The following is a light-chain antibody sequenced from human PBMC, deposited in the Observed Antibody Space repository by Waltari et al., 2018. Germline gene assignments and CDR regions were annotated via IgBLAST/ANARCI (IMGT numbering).Light chain of an antibody. V-gene: IGKV3-15*01. CDR3: QQYNRWPPIT. Sequence: EVVMTQSPPTLSLFPGERATLFCRASQIIASNLAWYQQKPAQAPRLLIYEASTRATGISARFRGSGSGAEFTLTISSLQSEDSAVYYCQQYNRWPPITFGQGTRLEIK. J-gene: IGKJ5*01. CDR2: EAS. CDR1: QIIASN.